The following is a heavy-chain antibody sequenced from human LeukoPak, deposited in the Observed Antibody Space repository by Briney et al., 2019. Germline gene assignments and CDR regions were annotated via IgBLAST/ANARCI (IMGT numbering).Heavy chain of an antibody. CDR3: ARVSAGYNYARIDY. CDR2: IYTSGST. V-gene: IGHV4-61*02. J-gene: IGHJ4*02. Sequence: SQTLSLTCTVSGGSISSVSNYWSWIRQPAGKGLEWIGRIYTSGSTDYSPPLKSRATISVDTSKNQFSLKLSSVTAADTAMYYCARVSAGYNYARIDYWGQGTLVTVSS. CDR1: GGSISSVSNY. D-gene: IGHD5-24*01.